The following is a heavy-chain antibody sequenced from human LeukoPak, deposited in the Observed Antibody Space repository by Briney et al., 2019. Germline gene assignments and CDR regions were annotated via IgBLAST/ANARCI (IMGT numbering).Heavy chain of an antibody. Sequence: GRSLRLSCAASGFTFSSYGMHWVRQAPGKGLEWVAVIRDDGSNKYYADSVKGRFTISRDNSKNTLYLQMNSLRAEDTAVYYCARDPERDPYPYYFDYWGQGTLVTVSS. V-gene: IGHV3-33*01. J-gene: IGHJ4*02. CDR1: GFTFSSYG. CDR2: IRDDGSNK. CDR3: ARDPERDPYPYYFDY.